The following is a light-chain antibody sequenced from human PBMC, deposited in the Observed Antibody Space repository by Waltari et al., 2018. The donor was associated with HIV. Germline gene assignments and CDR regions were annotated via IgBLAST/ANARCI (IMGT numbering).Light chain of an antibody. Sequence: SYELKQPPSVSVSQGQTARIPCSGDASPKHYASWYQQKPGQAPVLVIYKDSERPSGIPERFSGSSSGTTVTLTISGVQAEDEADYYCQSADSSGTYPWVFGGGTKLTVL. CDR1: ASPKHY. V-gene: IGLV3-25*03. J-gene: IGLJ3*02. CDR2: KDS. CDR3: QSADSSGTYPWV.